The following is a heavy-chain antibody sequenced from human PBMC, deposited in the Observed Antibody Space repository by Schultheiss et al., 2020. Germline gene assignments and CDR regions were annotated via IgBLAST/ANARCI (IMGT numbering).Heavy chain of an antibody. CDR3: ATSTLDGIAVAGT. CDR1: GYSFTSYW. Sequence: GGSLRLSCKGSGYSFTSYWIGWVRQMPGKGLEWMGIIYPGDSDTRYSPSFQGQVTISADKSISTAYLQWSSLKASDTAMYYCATSTLDGIAVAGTWGQGTLVTVSS. D-gene: IGHD6-19*01. V-gene: IGHV5-51*01. J-gene: IGHJ5*02. CDR2: IYPGDSDT.